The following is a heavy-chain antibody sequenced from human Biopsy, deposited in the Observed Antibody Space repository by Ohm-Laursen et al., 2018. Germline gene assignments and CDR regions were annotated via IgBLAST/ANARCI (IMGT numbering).Heavy chain of an antibody. CDR3: ARDRGGARYGMDV. CDR1: GFTFDDYG. J-gene: IGHJ6*02. Sequence: SSLRLSCAASGFTFDDYGMHWVRQPPGKGLGWVSGIRRNSAIIDYADSVRGRFTISRDNARRFLFLQMNNLKSEDTAFYYCARDRGGARYGMDVWGRGTTATVSS. CDR2: IRRNSAII. V-gene: IGHV3-9*01. D-gene: IGHD1-26*01.